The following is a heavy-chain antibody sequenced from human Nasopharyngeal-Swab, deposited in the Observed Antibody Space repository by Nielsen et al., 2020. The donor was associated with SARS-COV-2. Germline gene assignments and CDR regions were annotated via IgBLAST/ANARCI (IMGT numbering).Heavy chain of an antibody. Sequence: SETLSFTCNVSGGSISSSSYYWGWIRQPPGKGLEWIGSMYSSGSTYYNPSLKSRVTISVDTSKNQFSLKLNSVTAADTAVYYCARTSGWYGLGDVYYFDYWGQGTLVTVSS. CDR2: MYSSGST. V-gene: IGHV4-39*01. J-gene: IGHJ4*02. CDR3: ARTSGWYGLGDVYYFDY. D-gene: IGHD6-19*01. CDR1: GGSISSSSYY.